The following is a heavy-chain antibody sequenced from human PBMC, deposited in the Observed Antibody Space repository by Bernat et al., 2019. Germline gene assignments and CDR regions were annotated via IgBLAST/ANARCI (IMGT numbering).Heavy chain of an antibody. V-gene: IGHV3-30*01. CDR3: ARDGRAYSSAWVYYYYYYMDV. CDR2: VSYDGSHK. J-gene: IGHJ6*03. Sequence: QVQLVESGGGVAQPGRSLRLSCAASGFTFSNSALHWVRQAPGKGLEWVAVVSYDGSHKYYPDSVKGRFTISRDNSKNTLYLQMDSLRPEDTAVYYCARDGRAYSSAWVYYYYYYMDVWGKGTTVTVSS. CDR1: GFTFSNSA. D-gene: IGHD6-19*01.